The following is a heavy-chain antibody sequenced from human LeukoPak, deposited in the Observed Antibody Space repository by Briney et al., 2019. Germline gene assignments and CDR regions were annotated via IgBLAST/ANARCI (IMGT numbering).Heavy chain of an antibody. J-gene: IGHJ5*02. CDR2: IYASGST. D-gene: IGHD6-6*01. Sequence: PSETLSLTCTVSGGSITSGSYYWSWIRQPAGKGLEWIGRIYASGSTNYNPSLKSRVTMSVNTSQNQFSLKLTSVTAADTAVYCCARDPSSSSRWFDPWGQGALVTVSS. CDR3: ARDPSSSSRWFDP. V-gene: IGHV4-61*02. CDR1: GGSITSGSYY.